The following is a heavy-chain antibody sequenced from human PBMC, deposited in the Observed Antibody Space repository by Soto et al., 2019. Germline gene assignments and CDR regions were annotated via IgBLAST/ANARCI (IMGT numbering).Heavy chain of an antibody. CDR2: IWYDGSNK. CDR3: ARVDSSGWYYYYGMDV. Sequence: QVQLVESGGGVVQPGRSLRLSCAASGFTFSSYGMHWVRQAPGKGLEWVAVIWYDGSNKYYADSVKGRFTISRDNSKNKLYLQMNSLRAEDTAVYYCARVDSSGWYYYYGMDVWGQGTTVTVSS. V-gene: IGHV3-33*01. J-gene: IGHJ6*02. D-gene: IGHD6-19*01. CDR1: GFTFSSYG.